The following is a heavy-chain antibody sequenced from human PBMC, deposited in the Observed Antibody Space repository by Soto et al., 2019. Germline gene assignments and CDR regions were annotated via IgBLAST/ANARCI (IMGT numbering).Heavy chain of an antibody. V-gene: IGHV4-59*08. CDR3: ARSYYPRDYVPYYYYMDV. CDR2: IYYSGST. CDR1: GGSISSYY. Sequence: SETLSLTCTVSGGSISSYYWRWIRQPPGKGLEWIGYIYYSGSTNYNPSLKSRVTISVDTSKNQFSLKLSSVTAADTAVYYCARSYYPRDYVPYYYYMDVWGKGTTVTVSS. D-gene: IGHD4-17*01. J-gene: IGHJ6*03.